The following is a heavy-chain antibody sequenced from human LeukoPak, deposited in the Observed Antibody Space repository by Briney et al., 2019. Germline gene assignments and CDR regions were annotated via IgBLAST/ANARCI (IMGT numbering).Heavy chain of an antibody. CDR3: AKGGYSYGYLDY. CDR2: IYRGGST. J-gene: IGHJ4*02. V-gene: IGHV3-66*01. Sequence: PGGSLRLSCAASGFTFSSYAMSWVRQAPGKGLEWVSAIYRGGSTYYADSVKGRFTISRDDSKNTLYLQMNSLRAEDTAVCYCAKGGYSYGYLDYWGQGTLVTVSS. CDR1: GFTFSSYA. D-gene: IGHD5-18*01.